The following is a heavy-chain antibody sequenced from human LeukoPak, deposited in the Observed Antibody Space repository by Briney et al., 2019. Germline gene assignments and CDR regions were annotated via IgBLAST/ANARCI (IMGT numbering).Heavy chain of an antibody. CDR2: ISSSGSI. D-gene: IGHD3-22*01. V-gene: IGHV3-11*01. CDR3: AREHDSSYFDY. CDR1: GFTFSDNY. J-gene: IGHJ4*02. Sequence: GGSLRLSCAASGFTFSDNYMSWIRQAPGKGLEWVSYISSSGSIYYADSVKGRLTISRDNSKNMLYLQMNSLRAEDTAVYYCAREHDSSYFDYWGQGTLVTVSS.